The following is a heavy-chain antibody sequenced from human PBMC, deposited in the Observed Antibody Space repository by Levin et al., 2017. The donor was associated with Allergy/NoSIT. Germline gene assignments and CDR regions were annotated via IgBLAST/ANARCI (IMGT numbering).Heavy chain of an antibody. Sequence: PGGSLRLSCAASGFTFSSYGMHWVRQAPGKGLEWVAVIWYDGSNKYYADSVKGRFTISRDNSKNTLYLQMNSLRAEDTAVYYCARGPALVRIPPYYYYGMDVWGQGTTVTVSS. CDR2: IWYDGSNK. CDR1: GFTFSSYG. V-gene: IGHV3-33*01. D-gene: IGHD2-21*01. J-gene: IGHJ6*02. CDR3: ARGPALVRIPPYYYYGMDV.